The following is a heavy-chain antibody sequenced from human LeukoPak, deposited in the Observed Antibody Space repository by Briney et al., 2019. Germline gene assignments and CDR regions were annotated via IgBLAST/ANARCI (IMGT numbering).Heavy chain of an antibody. J-gene: IGHJ4*02. D-gene: IGHD3-22*01. Sequence: PGGSLRLYCAASGLTFSFYAMSWVRQAPEKGLEWVSLISGSCRTTYSADSVKGRLAIFRDNSKNTLYLQMSSLRAEDTAVYYCAKHHFDSSGHYSRGNYRGQGTLVTVSS. CDR2: ISGSCRTT. CDR1: GLTFSFYA. V-gene: IGHV3-23*01. CDR3: AKHHFDSSGHYSRGNY.